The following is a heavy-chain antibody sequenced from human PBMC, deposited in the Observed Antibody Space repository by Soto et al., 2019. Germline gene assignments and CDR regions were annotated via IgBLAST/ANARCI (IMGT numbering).Heavy chain of an antibody. CDR2: IIPIFGTA. CDR1: GGTFSSYA. J-gene: IGHJ5*02. Sequence: GASVKVSCKASGGTFSSYAISWVRQAPGQGLEWMGGIIPIFGTANYAQKFQGRVTITADESTSTAYMELSSLRSEDTAVYYCAREHRPWPHRGGNWFDPWGQGTLVTVSS. CDR3: AREHRPWPHRGGNWFDP. V-gene: IGHV1-69*13. D-gene: IGHD2-15*01.